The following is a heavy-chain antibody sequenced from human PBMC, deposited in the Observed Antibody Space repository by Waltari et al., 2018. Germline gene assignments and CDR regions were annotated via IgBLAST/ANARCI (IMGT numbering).Heavy chain of an antibody. Sequence: EVQLVESGGGLVQPGGSLRLSCAASGFTFSSYWLSWFRQAPGKGQEWVANIKQDESEKYYLDAVKGRFTISRDNAKNSLYLQMNSLRAEDTAVYYCAREGPRYQLLYYYYYMDVWGKGTTVTISS. D-gene: IGHD2-2*01. V-gene: IGHV3-7*01. CDR2: IKQDESEK. CDR3: AREGPRYQLLYYYYYMDV. CDR1: GFTFSSYW. J-gene: IGHJ6*03.